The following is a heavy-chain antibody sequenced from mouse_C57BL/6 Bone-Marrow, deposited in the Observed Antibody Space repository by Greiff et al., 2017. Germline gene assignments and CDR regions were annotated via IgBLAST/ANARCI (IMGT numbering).Heavy chain of an antibody. CDR3: ARSRYYYGSSLFAY. Sequence: EVMLVESGGGLVKPGGSLKLSCAASGFTFSDYGMHWVRQAPEKGLEWVAYISSGSSTIYYADTVKGRFTISRDNAKNTLFLQMTSLRSEDTAMYYCARSRYYYGSSLFAYWGQGTLVTVSA. CDR2: ISSGSSTI. CDR1: GFTFSDYG. D-gene: IGHD1-1*01. V-gene: IGHV5-17*01. J-gene: IGHJ3*01.